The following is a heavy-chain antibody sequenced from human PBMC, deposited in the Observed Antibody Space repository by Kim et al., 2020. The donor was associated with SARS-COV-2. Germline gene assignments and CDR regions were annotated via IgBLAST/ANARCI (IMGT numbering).Heavy chain of an antibody. Sequence: GGSLRLSCAASGFIFSSYSMNWVRQAPGKGLEWVSYISSSGSTIYYADSVKGRFTISRDNAKNSLYLQMNSLRDEDTAVYYCASGGGSYGYSDYWGQGTLVTVSS. CDR2: ISSSGSTI. CDR3: ASGGGSYGYSDY. CDR1: GFIFSSYS. J-gene: IGHJ4*02. D-gene: IGHD5-18*01. V-gene: IGHV3-48*02.